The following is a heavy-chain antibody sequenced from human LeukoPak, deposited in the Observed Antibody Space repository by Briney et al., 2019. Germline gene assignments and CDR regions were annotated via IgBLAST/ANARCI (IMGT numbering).Heavy chain of an antibody. V-gene: IGHV3-23*01. CDR1: GFAFSTNA. CDR2: ISGSGFTT. J-gene: IGHJ4*02. CDR3: ATRSPSRNFDY. Sequence: GGSLRLSCAGSGFAFSTNAMSWVRQAPGKGLEWVSTISGSGFTTTYTDSVKGRFTISRDTSKNTLFLQMNSLSAEDTAIYYCATRSPSRNFDYWGQGTLVTVSS.